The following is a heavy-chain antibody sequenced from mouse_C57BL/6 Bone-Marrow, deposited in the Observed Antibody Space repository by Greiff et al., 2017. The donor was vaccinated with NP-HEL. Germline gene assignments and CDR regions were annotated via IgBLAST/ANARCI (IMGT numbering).Heavy chain of an antibody. Sequence: EVMLVESGGGLVKPGGSLKLSCAASGFTFSDYGMHWVRQAPEKGLEWVAYISSGSSTIYYADTVKGRFTISRDNAKNTLFLQMTSLRSEDTAMYYCAKGDSPFAYWGQGTLVTVSA. D-gene: IGHD3-3*01. J-gene: IGHJ3*01. V-gene: IGHV5-17*01. CDR3: AKGDSPFAY. CDR2: ISSGSSTI. CDR1: GFTFSDYG.